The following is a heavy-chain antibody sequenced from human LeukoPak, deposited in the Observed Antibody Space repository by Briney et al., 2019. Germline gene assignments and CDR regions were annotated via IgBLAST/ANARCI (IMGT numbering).Heavy chain of an antibody. V-gene: IGHV3-43*01. J-gene: IGHJ4*02. CDR3: ATLYGGNSSDY. CDR1: GFTFDDYT. CDR2: ISWDGGST. D-gene: IGHD4-23*01. Sequence: GGSLRLSCAASGFTFDDYTMHWVRQAPGKGLEWVSLISWDGGSTYYADSVKGRFTISRDNSKNSLYLQMNSLRTEDTALYYCATLYGGNSSDYWGQGTLVTVSS.